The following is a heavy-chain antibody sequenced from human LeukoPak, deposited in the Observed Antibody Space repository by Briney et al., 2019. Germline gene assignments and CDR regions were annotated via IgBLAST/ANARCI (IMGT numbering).Heavy chain of an antibody. D-gene: IGHD4-17*01. J-gene: IGHJ5*02. CDR3: ATVRLGRADYGDYVGINWFDP. V-gene: IGHV1-24*01. CDR2: FDPEDGET. Sequence: ASVKVSCKVSGYTLTELSMHWVRQAPGKGLEWMGGFDPEDGETIYAQKFQGRVTMTEDTSTDTAYMELSSLRSEDTAVHYCATVRLGRADYGDYVGINWFDPWGQGTLVTVSS. CDR1: GYTLTELS.